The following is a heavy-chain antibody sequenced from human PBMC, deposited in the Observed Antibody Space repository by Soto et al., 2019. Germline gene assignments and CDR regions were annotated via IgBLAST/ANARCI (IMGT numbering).Heavy chain of an antibody. CDR3: ARELGSIAARRGDNWFDP. D-gene: IGHD6-6*01. Sequence: QVQLQESGPGLVKPSQTLSLTCTVSGGSISSGGYYWSWIRQHPGKGLEWLGYIYYSGSTYYNPSLKSRVTISVDTSKNQFSLKLSSVTAADTAVYYCARELGSIAARRGDNWFDPWGQGTLVTVSS. V-gene: IGHV4-31*03. CDR1: GGSISSGGYY. J-gene: IGHJ5*02. CDR2: IYYSGST.